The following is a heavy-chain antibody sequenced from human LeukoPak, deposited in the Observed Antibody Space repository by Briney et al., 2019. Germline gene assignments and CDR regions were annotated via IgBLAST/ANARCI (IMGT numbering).Heavy chain of an antibody. CDR2: IIPIFGTA. J-gene: IGHJ4*02. V-gene: IGHV1-69*13. CDR1: GGTFSSYA. CDR3: ARGRGYDFWSGYYFGY. D-gene: IGHD3-3*01. Sequence: SVKVSCKASGGTFSSYAISWVRQAPGQGLEWMGGIIPIFGTANYAQKFQGRVTITADESTSTAYMELSSLRSEDTVVYYCARGRGYDFWSGYYFGYWGQGTLVTVSS.